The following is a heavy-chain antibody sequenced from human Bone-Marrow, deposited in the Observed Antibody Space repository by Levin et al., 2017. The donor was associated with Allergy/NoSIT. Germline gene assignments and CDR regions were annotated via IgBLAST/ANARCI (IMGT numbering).Heavy chain of an antibody. Sequence: QPGGSLRLSCAASGFTFSSYGMHWVRQAPGKGMEWVAVISYDGSKKDYAESVKGRFTISRDNSKNTVYLQMNSLRAEDTAVYYCAKEAGYSGYDEYFQHWGQGTLVTASS. CDR3: AKEAGYSGYDEYFQH. D-gene: IGHD5-12*01. CDR1: GFTFSSYG. CDR2: ISYDGSKK. V-gene: IGHV3-30*18. J-gene: IGHJ1*01.